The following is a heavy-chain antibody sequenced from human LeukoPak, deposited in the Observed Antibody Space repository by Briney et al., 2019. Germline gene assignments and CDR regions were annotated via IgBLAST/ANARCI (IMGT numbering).Heavy chain of an antibody. J-gene: IGHJ4*02. V-gene: IGHV3-30-3*01. D-gene: IGHD2-2*01. Sequence: GRSPRLSCAASGFTFSSYAMHWVRQAPGKGLEWVAVISYDGSNKYYADSVKGRFTISRDNSKNTLYLQMNSLRAEDTAVYYCARGVSIGYCSSTSCSEGGYWGQGTLVTVSS. CDR3: ARGVSIGYCSSTSCSEGGY. CDR1: GFTFSSYA. CDR2: ISYDGSNK.